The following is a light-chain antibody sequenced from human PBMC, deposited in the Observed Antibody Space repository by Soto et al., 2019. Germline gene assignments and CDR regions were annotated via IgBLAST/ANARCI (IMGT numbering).Light chain of an antibody. CDR2: DVS. CDR3: SSYTSSSTVV. J-gene: IGLJ2*01. V-gene: IGLV2-14*01. CDR1: SSDAGGYNY. Sequence: QSALTQPASVSGSPGQSITISCTGTSSDAGGYNYVSWYQQHPGKAPKLMIYDVSNRPSGVSNRFSGSKSGNTASLTISGLPAEDEADYYCSSYTSSSTVVFGGGTKLTVL.